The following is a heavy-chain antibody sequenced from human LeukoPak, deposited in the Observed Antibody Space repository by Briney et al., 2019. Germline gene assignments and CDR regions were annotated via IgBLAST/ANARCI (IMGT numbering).Heavy chain of an antibody. CDR3: AKDRPISE. Sequence: QPGRSLRLSCAASGFTFSSYGMHWVRQASGKGLEWVAVISYDGSNKYYADSVKGRFTISRDNSKNTLYLQMNSLRAEDTAVYYCAKDRPISEWGQGTLVTVSS. J-gene: IGHJ4*02. CDR1: GFTFSSYG. V-gene: IGHV3-30*18. D-gene: IGHD2-21*01. CDR2: ISYDGSNK.